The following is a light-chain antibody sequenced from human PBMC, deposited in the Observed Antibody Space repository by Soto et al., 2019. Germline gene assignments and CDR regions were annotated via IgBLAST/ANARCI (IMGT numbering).Light chain of an antibody. CDR1: QSVSSNY. Sequence: DIVLTQSPGTLSLSPGERATLSCRASQSVSSNYLAWYQQIPGQAPRLLIHGSSTRATATPSRFSGSGSGTDFTLTISRLEPEDFAVYFCQQYDTSPVTFGQGTKVDIK. J-gene: IGKJ1*01. CDR3: QQYDTSPVT. V-gene: IGKV3-20*01. CDR2: GSS.